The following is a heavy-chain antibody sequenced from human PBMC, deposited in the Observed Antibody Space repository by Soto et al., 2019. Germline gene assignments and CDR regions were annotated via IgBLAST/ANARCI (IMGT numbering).Heavy chain of an antibody. J-gene: IGHJ3*02. CDR3: ARLDYEYIWGSYRFTVPGAFDI. V-gene: IGHV4-59*08. Sequence: SETLSLTCAVSGGSITSYYWTWIRQPPGKGLEWIGYIYYSGSTNYNPPLKSRVTISVDTSNNQFSLILSSVTAADTAVYYCARLDYEYIWGSYRFTVPGAFDIWGQGTMVTVSS. D-gene: IGHD3-16*02. CDR1: GGSITSYY. CDR2: IYYSGST.